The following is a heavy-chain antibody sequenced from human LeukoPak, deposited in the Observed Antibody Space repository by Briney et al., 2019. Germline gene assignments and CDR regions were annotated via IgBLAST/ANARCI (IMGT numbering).Heavy chain of an antibody. J-gene: IGHJ4*02. CDR2: MNPNSGNT. D-gene: IGHD5-12*01. CDR3: ARESLPHY. Sequence: ASVKVSCKVSGNSLRDTSIHWVRQATGQGLEWMGWMNPNSGNTGYAQKFQGRVTMTRNTSISTAYMELSSLRSEDTAVYYCARESLPHYWGQGILVTVSS. CDR1: GNSLRDTS. V-gene: IGHV1-8*02.